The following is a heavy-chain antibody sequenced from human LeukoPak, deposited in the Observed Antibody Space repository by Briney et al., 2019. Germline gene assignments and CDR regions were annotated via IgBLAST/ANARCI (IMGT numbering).Heavy chain of an antibody. CDR2: ISGSGGST. J-gene: IGHJ4*02. Sequence: GGSLRLSCAASGFTFSSYAMSWVRQAPGKGLEWVSAISGSGGSTYYADSVKGRFTISRDNSKNTLYLQMNSLRAEDTAVYYCAKGEDIVLMVYAPFDYWGQGTLVTVSS. D-gene: IGHD2-8*01. CDR3: AKGEDIVLMVYAPFDY. V-gene: IGHV3-23*01. CDR1: GFTFSSYA.